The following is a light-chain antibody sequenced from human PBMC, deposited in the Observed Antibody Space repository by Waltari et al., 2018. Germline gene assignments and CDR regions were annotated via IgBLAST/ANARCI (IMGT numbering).Light chain of an antibody. Sequence: DIQMTQSPSSLSASVGDRVTITCQASQDISNYLNWYQQKPGKAPKLLIYDASNLETGVPSRFSGSGSGTDFTFTISSLQPEDIATYYCQQYDNPPLFTFGPGTKVDIK. CDR3: QQYDNPPLFT. CDR2: DAS. V-gene: IGKV1-33*01. CDR1: QDISNY. J-gene: IGKJ3*01.